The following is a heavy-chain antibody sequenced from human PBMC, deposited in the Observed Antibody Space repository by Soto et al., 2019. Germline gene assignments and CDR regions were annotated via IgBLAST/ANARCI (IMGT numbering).Heavy chain of an antibody. CDR2: IIPIFGTA. J-gene: IGHJ4*02. V-gene: IGHV1-69*01. Sequence: QVQLVQSGAEVKKPGSSVKVSCKASGSTFSSYAISWVRQAPGQGLEWMGGIIPIFGTANYAQKFQGRVTITADESTSTAYMELSSLRSEDTAVYYCARERAFIVATGYFDYWGQGTLVTVSS. D-gene: IGHD5-12*01. CDR1: GSTFSSYA. CDR3: ARERAFIVATGYFDY.